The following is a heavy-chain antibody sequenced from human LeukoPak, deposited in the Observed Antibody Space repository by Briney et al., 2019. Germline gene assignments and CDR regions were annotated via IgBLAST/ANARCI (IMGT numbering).Heavy chain of an antibody. CDR3: AKVRGYSSSWYLGYYYYGMDV. CDR1: GFTLDDYA. Sequence: GVSLRLSCAASGFTLDDYAMHWVRQAPGKGLEWVSLISGDGGSTYYADSVKGRFTISRDNSKNSLYLQMNSLRTEDTALYYCAKVRGYSSSWYLGYYYYGMDVWGQGTTVTVSS. J-gene: IGHJ6*02. V-gene: IGHV3-43*02. CDR2: ISGDGGST. D-gene: IGHD6-13*01.